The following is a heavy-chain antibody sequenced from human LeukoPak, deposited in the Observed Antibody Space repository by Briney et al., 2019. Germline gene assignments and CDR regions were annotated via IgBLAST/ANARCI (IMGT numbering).Heavy chain of an antibody. CDR3: ARAYRSSWYANWFDL. J-gene: IGHJ5*02. CDR1: GYSISSGYY. V-gene: IGHV4-38-2*02. Sequence: SETLSLTCTVSGYSISSGYYWGWIRQPPGKGLEWIGSIYHSGSTYYNPSLKSRVTISVDTSKNQFSLKLSSVTAADTAVYFCARAYRSSWYANWFDLWGQGTLVTVSS. CDR2: IYHSGST. D-gene: IGHD6-13*01.